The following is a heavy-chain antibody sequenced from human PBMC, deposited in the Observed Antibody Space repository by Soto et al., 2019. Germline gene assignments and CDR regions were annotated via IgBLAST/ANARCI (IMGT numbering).Heavy chain of an antibody. J-gene: IGHJ6*02. Sequence: SETLSLTCTVSGGSISSGDYYWSWIRQPPGKGLEWIGYIYYSGSTYYNPSLKSRVTISVDTSKNQFSLKLSSVTAADTAVYYCARDDHYYYYGMDVWGQGTTVTVSS. CDR2: IYYSGST. CDR1: GGSISSGDYY. V-gene: IGHV4-30-4*01. CDR3: ARDDHYYYYGMDV.